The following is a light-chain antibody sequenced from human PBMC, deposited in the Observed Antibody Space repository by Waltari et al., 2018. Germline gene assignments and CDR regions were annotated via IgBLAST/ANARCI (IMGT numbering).Light chain of an antibody. CDR1: QNINNN. Sequence: EIVMTQSPATVSVSPGDRATLSCRARQNINNNVAWYQQKPGQAPRLLIYGVSTRATGIPARFGGSGSGTEFTLTISSLRSDDVAVYYCQQYDKGLWTFGQGTKVEIK. J-gene: IGKJ1*01. CDR3: QQYDKGLWT. V-gene: IGKV3-15*01. CDR2: GVS.